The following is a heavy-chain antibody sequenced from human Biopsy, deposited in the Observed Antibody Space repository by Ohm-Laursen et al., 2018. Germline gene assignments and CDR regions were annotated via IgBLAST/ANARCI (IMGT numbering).Heavy chain of an antibody. J-gene: IGHJ4*02. CDR1: GYTLTELS. V-gene: IGHV1-24*01. CDR2: FAPENGKT. CDR3: AADINVWNVNY. D-gene: IGHD1-1*01. Sequence: AVKVSCKVSGYTLTELSMHWVRQAPGKGLEWMGGFAPENGKTVYAQNFQARVSVTEDTSTDTAYMELRSLRSEDTAVYYCAADINVWNVNYWGQGTQVTVSS.